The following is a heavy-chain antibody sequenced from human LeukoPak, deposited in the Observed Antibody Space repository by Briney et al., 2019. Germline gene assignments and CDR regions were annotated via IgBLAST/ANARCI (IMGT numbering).Heavy chain of an antibody. CDR1: GGSISSYY. CDR2: IYYTGST. J-gene: IGHJ6*02. V-gene: IGHV4-59*01. Sequence: SETLSLTCTVSGGSISSYYWSWIRQPPGKGLEWIGYIYYTGSTNYNPSLKSPVTLSVDTSKNQFSLKLRSVTAADTAVYYCARDQDAAKYYNYGMDVWGQGTTVTVSS. CDR3: ARDQDAAKYYNYGMDV. D-gene: IGHD2-15*01.